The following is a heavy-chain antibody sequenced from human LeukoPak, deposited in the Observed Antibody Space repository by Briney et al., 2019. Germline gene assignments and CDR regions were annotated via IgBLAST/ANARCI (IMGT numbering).Heavy chain of an antibody. CDR2: INLDGSEK. CDR3: ARDLAAWDV. CDR1: GFTFSNYW. Sequence: PGGSVRLSCAASGFTFSNYWMSWVRQAPGNGLEWVANINLDGSEKYSVDSVTGRFTISRDNAENTVFLQMNSLRAEDSAVYYCARDLAAWDVWGKGTTVTVSS. J-gene: IGHJ6*04. V-gene: IGHV3-7*01.